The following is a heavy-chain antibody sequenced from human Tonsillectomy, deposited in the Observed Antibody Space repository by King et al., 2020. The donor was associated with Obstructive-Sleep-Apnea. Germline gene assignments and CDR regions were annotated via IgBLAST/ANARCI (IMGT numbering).Heavy chain of an antibody. D-gene: IGHD3-9*01. CDR3: ARGDILTGYFAFDI. V-gene: IGHV3-11*06. J-gene: IGHJ3*02. CDR2: ISSSSSYT. Sequence: VQLVESGEGLVKPGGSLRLICAASGFTFSDYYMTWIRQAPGKGLEWASYISSSSSYTNYADSVKGRFTISRDYAKNSLDLQMNSLRAGDTAVYYCARGDILTGYFAFDIWGQGTMVTVSS. CDR1: GFTFSDYY.